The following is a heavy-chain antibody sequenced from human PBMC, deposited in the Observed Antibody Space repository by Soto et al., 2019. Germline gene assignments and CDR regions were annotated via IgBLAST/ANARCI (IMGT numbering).Heavy chain of an antibody. V-gene: IGHV4-59*08. CDR2: IYYSGST. CDR1: GGTISSWY. CDR3: ARRYGSAIDY. J-gene: IGHJ4*02. Sequence: QVQLQESGPGLVKPSETLSLTCTVSGGTISSWYWSWIRQPPGKGLEWIGYIYYSGSTNCNPSLXRXAXIXXDTSKNQFSLKLSSVTAADTAVYYCARRYGSAIDYWGQGTLVTVSS. D-gene: IGHD1-26*01.